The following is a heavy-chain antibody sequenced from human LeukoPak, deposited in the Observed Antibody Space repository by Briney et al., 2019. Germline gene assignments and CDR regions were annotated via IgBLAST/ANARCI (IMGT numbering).Heavy chain of an antibody. CDR3: AKASSTDY. CDR1: GFTFSDYS. V-gene: IGHV3-48*01. Sequence: GGSLRLSCEASGFTFSDYSMNWVRLAPGKGLEWVSYIMTDSSTIYYADSVKGRFTISRDNAKNSLYLQMNSLRAEDTAVYYCAKASSTDYWGQGTLVTVSS. CDR2: IMTDSSTI. J-gene: IGHJ4*02.